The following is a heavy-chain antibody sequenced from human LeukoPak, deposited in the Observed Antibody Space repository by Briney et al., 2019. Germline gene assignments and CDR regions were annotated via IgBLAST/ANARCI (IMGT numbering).Heavy chain of an antibody. V-gene: IGHV3-48*04. CDR3: AREGDSSGWYGAIDP. CDR1: GFTFSSYS. CDR2: ISSSGSTI. D-gene: IGHD6-19*01. J-gene: IGHJ5*02. Sequence: GGSLRLSCAASGFTFSSYSMNWVRQAPGKGLEWVSYISSSGSTIYYADSVKGRFTISRDNAKNSLYLQMNSLRAEDTAVYYCAREGDSSGWYGAIDPWGQGTLVTVSS.